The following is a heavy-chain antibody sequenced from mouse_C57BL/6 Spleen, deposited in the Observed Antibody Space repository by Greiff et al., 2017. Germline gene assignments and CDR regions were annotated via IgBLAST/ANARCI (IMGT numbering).Heavy chain of an antibody. Sequence: EVKVVESGGGLVKPGGSLKLSCAASGFTFSDYGMHWVRQAPEKGLEWVAYISSGSSTIYYADTVKGRFTISRDNAKNTLFLQMTSLRSEDTAMYYCAREDGEGFDVWGTGTTVTVSS. D-gene: IGHD2-13*01. V-gene: IGHV5-17*01. CDR3: AREDGEGFDV. CDR1: GFTFSDYG. J-gene: IGHJ1*03. CDR2: ISSGSSTI.